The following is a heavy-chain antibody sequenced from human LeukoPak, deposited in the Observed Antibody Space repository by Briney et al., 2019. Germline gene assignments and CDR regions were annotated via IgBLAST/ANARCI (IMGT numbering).Heavy chain of an antibody. CDR1: GGSISSGDYS. CDR2: IYYSGST. D-gene: IGHD5-12*01. J-gene: IGHJ3*02. Sequence: SETLSLTCTVSGGSISSGDYSWSWIRQPPGKGLEWIGYIYYSGSTYYNPSLKSRVTISVDTSKNQFSLKLSSVTAADTAVYYCARDSIVANPRIPAGFLNRTRGANAFDIWGQGTMVTVSS. CDR3: ARDSIVANPRIPAGFLNRTRGANAFDI. V-gene: IGHV4-30-4*01.